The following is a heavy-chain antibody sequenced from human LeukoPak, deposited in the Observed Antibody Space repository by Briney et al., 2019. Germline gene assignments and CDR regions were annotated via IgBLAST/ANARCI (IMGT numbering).Heavy chain of an antibody. CDR3: ARVFVDTAVAEHYYGMDV. CDR1: GGSFSGYY. V-gene: IGHV4-34*01. Sequence: SETLSLTCAVYGGSFSGYYWSWIRQPPGKGLEWIGEINHSGSTNYNPSLKSRVTISVDTSKNQFSLKLSSVTAADTAVYYCARVFVDTAVAEHYYGMDVWGQGTTVTVSS. D-gene: IGHD5-18*01. CDR2: INHSGST. J-gene: IGHJ6*02.